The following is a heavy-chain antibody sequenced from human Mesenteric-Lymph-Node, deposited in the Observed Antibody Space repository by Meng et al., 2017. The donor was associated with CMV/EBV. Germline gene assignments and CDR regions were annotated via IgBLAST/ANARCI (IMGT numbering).Heavy chain of an antibody. CDR2: IKQDGSEK. CDR3: AKGLASYHLLLYY. D-gene: IGHD2-2*01. Sequence: GGSLRLSCAASGFTFSSYWMSWVRQAPGKGLEWVANIKQDGSEKYYVDSVKGRFTISRDNAKNSLYLQMNSLRAEDTAVYYCAKGLASYHLLLYYWGQGTLVTVSS. CDR1: GFTFSSYW. V-gene: IGHV3-7*01. J-gene: IGHJ4*02.